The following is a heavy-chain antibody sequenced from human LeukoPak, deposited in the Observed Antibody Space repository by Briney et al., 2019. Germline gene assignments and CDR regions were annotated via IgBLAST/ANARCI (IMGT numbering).Heavy chain of an antibody. Sequence: SETLSLTCTVSGGSISSSHYYWGWIRQSPGKGLEWIGTIYYSGTTYYNPSLESRVTISEDTSKNHFSLTLRSVTAADTAVYYRARQISDYYYYYIDVWGKGTTVTVSS. CDR2: IYYSGTT. CDR1: GGSISSSHYY. CDR3: ARQISDYYYYYIDV. V-gene: IGHV4-39*01. J-gene: IGHJ6*03. D-gene: IGHD3-10*01.